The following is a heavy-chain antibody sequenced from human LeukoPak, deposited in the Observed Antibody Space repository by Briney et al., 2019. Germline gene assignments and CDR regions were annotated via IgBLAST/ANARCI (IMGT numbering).Heavy chain of an antibody. CDR2: IYYSGST. CDR3: ASTYCSGGSCYWALDY. Sequence: PSETLSLTCTVSGGSISSYYWSWIRQPPGKGLEWIGYIYYSGSTNYNPSLKSRLTISVDTSKNQFSLKLSSVTAADTAVYYCASTYCSGGSCYWALDYWGQGTLVTVSS. D-gene: IGHD2-15*01. V-gene: IGHV4-59*08. J-gene: IGHJ4*02. CDR1: GGSISSYY.